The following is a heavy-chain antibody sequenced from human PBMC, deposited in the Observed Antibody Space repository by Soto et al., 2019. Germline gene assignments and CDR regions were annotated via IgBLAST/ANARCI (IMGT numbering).Heavy chain of an antibody. J-gene: IGHJ4*02. D-gene: IGHD3-10*01. V-gene: IGHV1-69*02. CDR2: IIPMLGMS. Sequence: QVQLVQSGAEVKTPGSSVKVSCTASGDTFNFYTLSWVRQAPGQGLEWMGRIIPMLGMSNYAQKFQGRVTMIADKSTSTVYMGLSSLRSEDTALYYCATNYGSGSAHFDNWGQGTLFTVSS. CDR1: GDTFNFYT. CDR3: ATNYGSGSAHFDN.